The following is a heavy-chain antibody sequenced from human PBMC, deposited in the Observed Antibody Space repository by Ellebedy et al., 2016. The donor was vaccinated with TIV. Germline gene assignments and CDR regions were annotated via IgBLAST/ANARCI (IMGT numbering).Heavy chain of an antibody. CDR2: IRCSCVHT. D-gene: IGHD3-10*01. CDR1: GFPYNSYA. J-gene: IGHJ6*02. Sequence: GESLKIPCATSGFPYNSYALSLVRPAPGKGLEWVSAIRCSCVHTYYADSVKGRFTIARDNYKNTLYLQMNRLRAVDTAVYYWAKGDTIVRNPGYGIDVWGQGTTLTVSS. V-gene: IGHV3-23*01. CDR3: AKGDTIVRNPGYGIDV.